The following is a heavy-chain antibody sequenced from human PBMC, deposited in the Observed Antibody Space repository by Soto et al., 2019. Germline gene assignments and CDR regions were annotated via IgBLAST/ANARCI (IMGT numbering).Heavy chain of an antibody. J-gene: IGHJ4*02. V-gene: IGHV3-30*04. Sequence: GGSLRLSCAASGLTFSGHAMHWVRQAPGKGLEWVAGISHDGSNENYADSVKGRFTISRDNPKNTVFLQVNSLKTEDTAVYYCAKDEHWRALSYFFDSWGQGTLVTVSS. CDR2: ISHDGSNE. CDR3: AKDEHWRALSYFFDS. D-gene: IGHD1-1*01. CDR1: GLTFSGHA.